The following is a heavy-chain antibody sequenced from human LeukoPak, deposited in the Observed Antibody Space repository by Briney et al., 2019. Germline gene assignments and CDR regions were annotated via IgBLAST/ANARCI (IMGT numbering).Heavy chain of an antibody. CDR2: IYYSGST. J-gene: IGHJ4*02. CDR1: GGSISSDY. CDR3: ARTLLGRLFDY. Sequence: SETLSLTCTVSGGSISSDYWSWIRQPPGKGLEWIGNIYYSGSTNNNPSLKSRVTISLDTSKNQFSLKLNSVTAADTAVYYCARTLLGRLFDYWGQGALVTVSS. V-gene: IGHV4-59*08. D-gene: IGHD2-8*02.